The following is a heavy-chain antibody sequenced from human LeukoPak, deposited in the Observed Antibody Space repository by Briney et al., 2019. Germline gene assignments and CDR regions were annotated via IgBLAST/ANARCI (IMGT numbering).Heavy chain of an antibody. Sequence: GGSLRLSCAASGFTFSSSAMSWVRQAPGKGLEWVSAISASSVTTHYADSVKGRFTISRDDSKNTLYLQMNSLRAEDTALYYCAKDSASGSGLRLHFHFWGQGTMVTVSS. CDR3: AKDSASGSGLRLHFHF. J-gene: IGHJ4*02. CDR2: ISASSVTT. V-gene: IGHV3-23*01. D-gene: IGHD3-10*01. CDR1: GFTFSSSA.